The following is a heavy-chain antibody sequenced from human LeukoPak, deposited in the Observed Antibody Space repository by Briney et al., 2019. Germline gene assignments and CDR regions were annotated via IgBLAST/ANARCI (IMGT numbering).Heavy chain of an antibody. CDR1: GFTTHYW. V-gene: IGHV3-7*01. CDR3: ARIVTSYSDY. Sequence: GGSLRLSCTASGFTTHYWLNWVRQSPGKGLEWVANIKQDGSEKYYVDSVKGRFTISRDNAKKSLYLQMNSLRAEDTAVYYCARIVTSYSDYWGQGTLVTVSS. CDR2: IKQDGSEK. D-gene: IGHD2/OR15-2a*01. J-gene: IGHJ4*02.